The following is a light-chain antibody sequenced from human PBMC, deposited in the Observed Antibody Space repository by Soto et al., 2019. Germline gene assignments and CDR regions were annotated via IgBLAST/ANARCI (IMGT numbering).Light chain of an antibody. CDR1: QSVSSR. Sequence: EIVLTQSPGTLSLSPGERATLSCRASQSVSSRLAWYQQKPGQAPRLLISGASSRATGIPDRFNGSGSGTDFTLTISRLEPEDFAVYYCQQYNNWPITFGQGTRLEIK. V-gene: IGKV3-20*01. CDR2: GAS. CDR3: QQYNNWPIT. J-gene: IGKJ5*01.